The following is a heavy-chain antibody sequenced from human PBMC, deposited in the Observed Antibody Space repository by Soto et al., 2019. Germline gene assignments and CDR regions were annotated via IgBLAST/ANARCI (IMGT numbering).Heavy chain of an antibody. CDR3: AKTSGYYDILTGHDY. V-gene: IGHV1-69*13. CDR1: VGTFSSYA. J-gene: IGHJ4*02. D-gene: IGHD3-9*01. Sequence: SVKVSCKASVGTFSSYAISWVRQAPGQGLEWMGGIIPIFGTANYAQKFQGRVTITADESTSTAYMELSSLRSEDTAVYYCAKTSGYYDILTGHDYWGQGTLVTVSS. CDR2: IIPIFGTA.